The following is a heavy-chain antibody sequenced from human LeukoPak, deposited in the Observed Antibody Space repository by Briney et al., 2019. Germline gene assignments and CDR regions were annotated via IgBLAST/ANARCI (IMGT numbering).Heavy chain of an antibody. D-gene: IGHD3-22*01. Sequence: GGSLRLSCAASGFTFSSYAMSWVRQAPGKGLEWVSAISGSGGSTYYADSVKGRFTISRDNSKNTLYLQMNSLRAEDTAVYYCAKDDGYYDSSGYYGADYWGQGTLVTVSS. J-gene: IGHJ4*02. CDR3: AKDDGYYDSSGYYGADY. CDR2: ISGSGGST. V-gene: IGHV3-23*01. CDR1: GFTFSSYA.